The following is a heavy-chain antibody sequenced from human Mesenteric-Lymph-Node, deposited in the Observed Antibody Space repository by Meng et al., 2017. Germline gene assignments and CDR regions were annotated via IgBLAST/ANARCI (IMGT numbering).Heavy chain of an antibody. J-gene: IGHJ5*02. CDR3: AREHRITDFWSDYLAAWFDP. Sequence: ESVPGPLKPSGPLPLTCSSLGGPNSSSTWWSWFRQPPGKGLEWIGENYHSGSTYYNPSLESRVAISLDTSNNQFSLNLNSVTAADTAVYYCAREHRITDFWSDYLAAWFDPWGQGTLVTVSS. D-gene: IGHD3-3*01. CDR2: NYHSGST. CDR1: GGPNSSSTW. V-gene: IGHV4-4*02.